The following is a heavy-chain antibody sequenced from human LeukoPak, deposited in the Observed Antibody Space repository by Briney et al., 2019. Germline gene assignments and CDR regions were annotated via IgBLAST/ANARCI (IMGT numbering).Heavy chain of an antibody. CDR3: ARGTGYYDSTGVYYMDV. D-gene: IGHD3-22*01. V-gene: IGHV3-21*01. Sequence: GGSLRLSCAASGFTFSSYSMNWVRQAPGKGLEWVSSISSSSSYIYYADSVKGRFTISRDNAKNSLYLQMNSLRAEDTAVYYCARGTGYYDSTGVYYMDVWGKGTTVTVSS. CDR1: GFTFSSYS. J-gene: IGHJ6*03. CDR2: ISSSSSYI.